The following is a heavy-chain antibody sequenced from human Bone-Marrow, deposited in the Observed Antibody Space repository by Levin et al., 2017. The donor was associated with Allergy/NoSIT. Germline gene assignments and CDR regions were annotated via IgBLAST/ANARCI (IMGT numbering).Heavy chain of an antibody. J-gene: IGHJ4*02. CDR3: ATLSAGLFFDY. D-gene: IGHD6-13*01. CDR1: GGSINSNIYY. Sequence: SETLSLTCSVSGGSINSNIYYWGSVRQPPGKGLEWIGSSFYSGTTFYNPSLKSRVSISVDTSKNQFSLSLSSVTAADTAVYYCATLSAGLFFDYWGQGALVIVSS. V-gene: IGHV4-39*01. CDR2: SFYSGTT.